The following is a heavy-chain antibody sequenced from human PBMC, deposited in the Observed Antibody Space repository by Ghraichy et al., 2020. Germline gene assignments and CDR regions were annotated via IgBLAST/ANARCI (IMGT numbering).Heavy chain of an antibody. D-gene: IGHD6-19*01. CDR2: INNTGSNS. CDR1: GFTFGRYG. V-gene: IGHV3-23*01. Sequence: GGSLRLSCAASGFTFGRYGMSWVRQAPGKGLEWVSGINNTGSNSNYADSVKGRFTISRDNTKSTLYLQMNSLRVEDTAVYYCAKDYSSGWYDAFDTWGQGTKVTVSS. J-gene: IGHJ3*02. CDR3: AKDYSSGWYDAFDT.